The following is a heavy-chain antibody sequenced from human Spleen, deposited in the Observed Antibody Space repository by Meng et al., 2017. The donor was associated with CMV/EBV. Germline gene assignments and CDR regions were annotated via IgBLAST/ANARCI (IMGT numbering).Heavy chain of an antibody. CDR3: TKGGNGGSRHHFDY. D-gene: IGHD2-15*01. CDR2: IRYDGSDK. Sequence: GGSLRLSCVASGFTFSGYGMHWVRQAPGKGLEWVALIRYDGSDKYYGDSVKGRFTISRDNSKNTLYLQMNSLRAEDTAVYYCTKGGNGGSRHHFDYWGQGTLVTVSS. CDR1: GFTFSGYG. J-gene: IGHJ4*02. V-gene: IGHV3-30*02.